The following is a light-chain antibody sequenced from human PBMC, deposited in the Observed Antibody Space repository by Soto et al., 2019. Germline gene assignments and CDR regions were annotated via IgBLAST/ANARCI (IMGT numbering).Light chain of an antibody. V-gene: IGKV1-39*01. Sequence: DIQMTQPPSSLSASVRDRVTITCRASQNIGNYLNWHQQTPGKAPRLLISTASSLQSGVPSRFTGSRSGADFTLTISSLQPEDSATYYCQQGFSTPITFGQGTRLEIK. CDR2: TAS. J-gene: IGKJ5*01. CDR3: QQGFSTPIT. CDR1: QNIGNY.